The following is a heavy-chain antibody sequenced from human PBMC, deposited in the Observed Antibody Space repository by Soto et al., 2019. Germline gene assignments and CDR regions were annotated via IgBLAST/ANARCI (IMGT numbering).Heavy chain of an antibody. CDR2: ISWNSNDI. Sequence: EVLLVESGGGLIQPGRSLRLSCVASGFIFDDFAMHWVRQVPGKGLEWVSGISWNSNDIAYADSVRGRFTISTDNAKNALYLQMNDLRPEDTAFYYCVNKNEFYFNYWGQGNLVTVSS. CDR1: GFIFDDFA. D-gene: IGHD1-1*01. J-gene: IGHJ4*02. CDR3: VNKNEFYFNY. V-gene: IGHV3-9*01.